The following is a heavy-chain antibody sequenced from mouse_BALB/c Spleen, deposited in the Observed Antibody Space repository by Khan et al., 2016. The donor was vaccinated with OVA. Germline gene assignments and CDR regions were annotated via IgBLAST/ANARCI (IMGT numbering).Heavy chain of an antibody. V-gene: IGHV3-2*02. D-gene: IGHD1-1*01. CDR1: GYSITSGYA. CDR3: ARGNYYGYYFDY. J-gene: IGHJ2*01. CDR2: ISYSGVT. Sequence: EVQLQESGPGLVKPSQSLSLTCTVTGYSITSGYAWNWIRQFPGNKLEWMGYISYSGVTSYTPSLKSRISITRDTSKNQFFLQLNSVTTEDTATYYCARGNYYGYYFDYWGQGTMLTVSS.